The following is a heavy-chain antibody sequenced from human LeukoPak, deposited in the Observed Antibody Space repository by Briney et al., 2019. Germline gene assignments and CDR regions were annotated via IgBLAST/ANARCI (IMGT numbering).Heavy chain of an antibody. CDR1: GFTYSSYA. CDR2: ISGSGCST. V-gene: IGHV3-23*01. Sequence: GGSLSLSCGASGFTYSSYAMSGVRHAPGGGLEWVSAISGSGCSTYYADSVKGRFTISRDNSKNTLYLQMNSLRAEDTAVYYCAKGTDTAMVQTLFDYWGQGTLVTVSS. J-gene: IGHJ4*02. CDR3: AKGTDTAMVQTLFDY. D-gene: IGHD5-18*01.